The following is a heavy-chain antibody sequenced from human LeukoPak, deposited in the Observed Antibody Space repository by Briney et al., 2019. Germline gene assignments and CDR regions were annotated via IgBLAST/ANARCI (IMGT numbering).Heavy chain of an antibody. D-gene: IGHD3-3*01. CDR2: ISYSGST. CDR3: ARGESDFWSGYYDAFDI. J-gene: IGHJ3*02. CDR1: GGSISSSDFN. Sequence: PSETLSLTCTVSGGSISSSDFNWGWIRQPPGKGLEWIGVISYSGSTNYNPSLKSRVTMSVDTSKNQFSLKLSSVTAADTAVYYCARGESDFWSGYYDAFDIWGQGTMVTVSS. V-gene: IGHV4-39*07.